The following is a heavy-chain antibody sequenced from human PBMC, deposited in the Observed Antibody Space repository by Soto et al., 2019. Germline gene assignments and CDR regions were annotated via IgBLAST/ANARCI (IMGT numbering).Heavy chain of an antibody. CDR2: IRVSGGST. CDR3: ATEGSGWHHDAFDI. Sequence: GGSLRLSCGASGFTFSSYAMIWVRQAPGEGLEWVSAIRVSGGSTYYADSVKGRFTISRDNSKTKLYLQMNSLRAEDTAVYYCATEGSGWHHDAFDIWGKGTMVSVSS. V-gene: IGHV3-23*01. CDR1: GFTFSSYA. J-gene: IGHJ3*02. D-gene: IGHD6-19*01.